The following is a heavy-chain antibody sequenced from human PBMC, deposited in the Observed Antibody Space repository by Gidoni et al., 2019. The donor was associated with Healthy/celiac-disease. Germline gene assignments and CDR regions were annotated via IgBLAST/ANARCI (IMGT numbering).Heavy chain of an antibody. J-gene: IGHJ3*02. Sequence: EVQLVESGGGVVQPGRALGLSCAASGFIFDVYAMHWVRQAPGKVLEWVSGISWNSGSIGYADSVKGRFTISRDNPNNSLYLQMNSLRAEDTALYYCAKDIRAGDAFDIWGQGTMVTVSS. CDR3: AKDIRAGDAFDI. V-gene: IGHV3-9*01. CDR2: ISWNSGSI. D-gene: IGHD6-13*01. CDR1: GFIFDVYA.